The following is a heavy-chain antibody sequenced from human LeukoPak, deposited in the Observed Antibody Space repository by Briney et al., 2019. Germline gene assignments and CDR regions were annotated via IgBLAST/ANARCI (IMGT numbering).Heavy chain of an antibody. Sequence: PGGSLRLSCAPSGFTFSSYSMNWVRQAPGKGLEWVSSISSSSSYIYYADSVKGRFTISRDNAKNSLYLQMNSLRAEDTAVYYCARVPKRRYDSSGYYLDYWGQGTLVTVSS. J-gene: IGHJ4*02. CDR3: ARVPKRRYDSSGYYLDY. V-gene: IGHV3-21*01. D-gene: IGHD3-22*01. CDR2: ISSSSSYI. CDR1: GFTFSSYS.